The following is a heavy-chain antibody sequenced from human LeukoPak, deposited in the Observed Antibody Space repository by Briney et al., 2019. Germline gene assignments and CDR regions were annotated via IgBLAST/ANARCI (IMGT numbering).Heavy chain of an antibody. V-gene: IGHV3-30*04. Sequence: GRSLRLSCAASGFTFSSYAMHWVRQAPGKGLEWVAVISYDGSNKYYADSVKGRITISRDNSKNTLYLQMNSLRAEDTAVYYCARLIIAAAGTRDYWGQGTLVTVSS. CDR3: ARLIIAAAGTRDY. CDR2: ISYDGSNK. CDR1: GFTFSSYA. D-gene: IGHD6-13*01. J-gene: IGHJ4*02.